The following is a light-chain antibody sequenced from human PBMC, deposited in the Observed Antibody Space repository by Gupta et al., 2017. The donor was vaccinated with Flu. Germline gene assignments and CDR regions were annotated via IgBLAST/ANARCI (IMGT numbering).Light chain of an antibody. CDR1: TSSIGYHH. V-gene: IGLV1-47*01. CDR3: ATLDSSPEAWV. Sequence: QSVLTQPPSASGTPGQNIAISCSGSTSSIGYHHVYWYLQLPGTAPNILIYMNDQRPSGVPDRFSGSKSGTSASLAISGLQAEDEADYYCATLDSSPEAWVFGGGTKLTVL. CDR2: MND. J-gene: IGLJ3*02.